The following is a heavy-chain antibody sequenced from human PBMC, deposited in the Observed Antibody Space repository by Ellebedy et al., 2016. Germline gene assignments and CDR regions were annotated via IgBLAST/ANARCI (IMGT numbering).Heavy chain of an antibody. D-gene: IGHD2-2*01. CDR2: IKSKTDGETT. CDR3: TTGQPAGEY. V-gene: IGHV3-15*07. CDR1: GFTFSNAW. Sequence: GESLKISXAASGFTFSNAWMNWVRQAPGKGLEWVGRIKSKTDGETTDYAAPVKGRFSISRDDSKNTLYLQMNSLKTEDTAVYYCTTGQPAGEYWGQGTLVTVSS. J-gene: IGHJ4*02.